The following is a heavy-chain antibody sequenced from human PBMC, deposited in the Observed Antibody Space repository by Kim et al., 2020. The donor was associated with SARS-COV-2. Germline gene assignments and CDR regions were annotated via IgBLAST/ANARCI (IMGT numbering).Heavy chain of an antibody. V-gene: IGHV4-34*01. J-gene: IGHJ4*01. D-gene: IGHD3-10*01. Sequence: SETLSLTCAVYGGSFSGYYWSWIRQPPGKGLEWIGEINHSGSTNYNPSLKSRVTISVDTSKNQFSLKLSSVTAADTAVYYCARGAPSGSYYRRKGLDYWG. CDR1: GGSFSGYY. CDR2: INHSGST. CDR3: ARGAPSGSYYRRKGLDY.